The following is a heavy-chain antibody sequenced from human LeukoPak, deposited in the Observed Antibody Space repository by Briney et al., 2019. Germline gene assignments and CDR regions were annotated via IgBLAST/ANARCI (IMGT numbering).Heavy chain of an antibody. Sequence: SETLSLTCAVSDYSISSGYYWGWIRQPPGKGLEWIGSIYHSGSTYYNPSLKSRVTISVDTSKNQFSLKLSSVTAADTAVYYCARQVITMVRGVISASWFDPWGQGTLVTVSS. D-gene: IGHD3-10*01. CDR1: DYSISSGYY. V-gene: IGHV4-38-2*01. CDR3: ARQVITMVRGVISASWFDP. J-gene: IGHJ5*02. CDR2: IYHSGST.